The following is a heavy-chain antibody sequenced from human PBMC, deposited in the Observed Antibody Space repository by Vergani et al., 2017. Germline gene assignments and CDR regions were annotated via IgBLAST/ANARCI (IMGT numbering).Heavy chain of an antibody. D-gene: IGHD6-13*01. CDR3: ARGQYSSSWYGY. J-gene: IGHJ4*02. CDR2: ISYDGSNK. CDR1: GFTLSSYA. V-gene: IGHV3-30-3*01. Sequence: QVQLVESGGGVVQPGRSLRLSCAASGFTLSSYAMHWVRQAPGKGLELVAVISYDGSNKYYADSVKGRFTISRDNSKNTLYLQMNSLRAEDTAVYYCARGQYSSSWYGYWGQGTLVTVSS.